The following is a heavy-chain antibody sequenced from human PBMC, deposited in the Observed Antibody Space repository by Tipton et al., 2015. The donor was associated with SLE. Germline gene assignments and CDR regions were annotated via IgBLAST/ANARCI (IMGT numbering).Heavy chain of an antibody. CDR2: ISSSGSTI. Sequence: SLRLSCAASGFTFSSYEMNWVRQAPGKGLEWVSYISSSGSTIYYADSVKGLFTISRDNAKNSLYLQMNSLRAEDTAVYYCARDQASPYFDYWGQGTLVTVSS. CDR3: ARDQASPYFDY. J-gene: IGHJ4*02. V-gene: IGHV3-48*03. D-gene: IGHD5-12*01. CDR1: GFTFSSYE.